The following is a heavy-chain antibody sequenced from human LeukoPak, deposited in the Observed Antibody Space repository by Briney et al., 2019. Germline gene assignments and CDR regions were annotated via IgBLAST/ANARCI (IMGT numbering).Heavy chain of an antibody. J-gene: IGHJ4*02. D-gene: IGHD3-22*01. CDR2: IIPIFGTA. CDR1: GGTFSSYA. Sequence: GASVKVSCKASGGTFSSYAISWVRQAPGQGLEWMGGIIPIFGTANYAQKFQGRVTITADESTSTAYMELSSLRSEDTAVYYCARGSGYYYSGPLDYWGQGTLVTVSS. CDR3: ARGSGYYYSGPLDY. V-gene: IGHV1-69*13.